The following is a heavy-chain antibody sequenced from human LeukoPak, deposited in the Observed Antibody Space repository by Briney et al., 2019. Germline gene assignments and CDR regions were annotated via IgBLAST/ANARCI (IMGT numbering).Heavy chain of an antibody. Sequence: SETLSLTCTVSGGSISSYYWSWIRQPAGKGLEWIGRIYTSGSTNYNPSLKSRVTMSVDTSKNQFSLTLSSVTAADTAVYYCARGALDHDFWSGYSYYFDYWGRGTLVTVSS. CDR3: ARGALDHDFWSGYSYYFDY. CDR1: GGSISSYY. CDR2: IYTSGST. J-gene: IGHJ4*02. V-gene: IGHV4-4*07. D-gene: IGHD3-3*01.